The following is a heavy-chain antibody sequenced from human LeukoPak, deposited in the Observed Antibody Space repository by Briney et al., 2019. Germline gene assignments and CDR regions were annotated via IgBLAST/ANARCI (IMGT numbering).Heavy chain of an antibody. CDR3: ARAPMVAYCSSTSCYGRGNWFDP. CDR1: GGSFSGYY. CDR2: INHSGST. V-gene: IGHV4-34*01. J-gene: IGHJ5*02. Sequence: SETLSLTCAVYGGSFSGYYWSWIRQPPGKGLEWIGEINHSGSTNYNPSLKRRVTISVDTSKTQFSLKLSSVTAADTAVYYCARAPMVAYCSSTSCYGRGNWFDPCGQGTLVTVSS. D-gene: IGHD2-2*01.